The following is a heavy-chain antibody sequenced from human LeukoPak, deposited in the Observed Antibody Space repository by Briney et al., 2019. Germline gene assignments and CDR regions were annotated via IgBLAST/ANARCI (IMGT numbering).Heavy chain of an antibody. CDR2: IHYTGNT. Sequence: PSETLSLTCTVSGVSITSSYWSWIRQPPGKGLEWIGYIHYTGNTNHNPSLKNRVTISVDTSKNQFSMKLSSVTAADTAIYYCAKYGHYNFDYWGQGTLVTVSS. CDR1: GVSITSSY. V-gene: IGHV4-59*01. CDR3: AKYGHYNFDY. J-gene: IGHJ4*02. D-gene: IGHD4-11*01.